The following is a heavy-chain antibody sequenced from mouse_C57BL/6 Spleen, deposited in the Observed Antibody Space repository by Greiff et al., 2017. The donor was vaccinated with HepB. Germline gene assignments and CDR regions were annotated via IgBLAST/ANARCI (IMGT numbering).Heavy chain of an antibody. D-gene: IGHD2-12*01. CDR1: GYSFTGYY. V-gene: IGHV1-42*01. J-gene: IGHJ1*03. CDR2: INPSTGGT. Sequence: EVNLVESGPELVKPGASVKISCKASGYSFTGYYMNWVKQSPEKSLEWIGEINPSTGGTTYNQKFKAKATLTVDKSSSTAYMQLKSLTSEDSAVYYCARSGGDSHWYFDVWGTGTTVTVSS. CDR3: ARSGGDSHWYFDV.